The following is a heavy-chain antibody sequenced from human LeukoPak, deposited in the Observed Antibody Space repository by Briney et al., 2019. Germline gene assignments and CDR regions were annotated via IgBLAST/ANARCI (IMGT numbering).Heavy chain of an antibody. D-gene: IGHD3-16*01. J-gene: IGHJ4*02. CDR3: AREPRGGLFDY. CDR2: ISYDGSNK. V-gene: IGHV3-30*01. Sequence: GGSLRLSCAASGFTFSSYAMHWVRQAPGKGLEWVAVISYDGSNKYYADSVKGRFTISRDNSKNTLHLQMNSLRAEDTAVYYCAREPRGGLFDYWGQGTLVTVSS. CDR1: GFTFSSYA.